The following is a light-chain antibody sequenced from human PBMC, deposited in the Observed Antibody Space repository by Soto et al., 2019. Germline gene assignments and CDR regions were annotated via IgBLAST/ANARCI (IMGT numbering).Light chain of an antibody. CDR2: DNN. J-gene: IGLJ1*01. Sequence: QSVLTQPPSVSAAPGQKVTISCSGSGSNIGNNFVSWYQQFPGTAPKLLIYDNNKRPSGIPDRFSGSKSGTSATLGITGLQTGDEADYYCGTWDNSLSAYVFGAGTKVTV. CDR3: GTWDNSLSAYV. CDR1: GSNIGNNF. V-gene: IGLV1-51*01.